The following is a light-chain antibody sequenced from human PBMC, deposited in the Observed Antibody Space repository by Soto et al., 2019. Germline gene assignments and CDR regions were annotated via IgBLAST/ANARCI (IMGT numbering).Light chain of an antibody. CDR2: SNN. V-gene: IGLV1-44*01. J-gene: IGLJ2*01. CDR3: AAWDDSLNGLV. CDR1: SSNIGSNT. Sequence: QPVLTQPPSASGTPGQRVTISCSGSSSNIGSNTVNWYQQLPGTAPKLLIYSNNQRPSGVPDRFSGSKSGTSASLAISGLQSEDEADYYWAAWDDSLNGLVFGGGTKLTVL.